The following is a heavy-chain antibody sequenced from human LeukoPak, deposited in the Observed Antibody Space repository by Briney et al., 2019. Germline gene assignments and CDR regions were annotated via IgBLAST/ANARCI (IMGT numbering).Heavy chain of an antibody. V-gene: IGHV3-11*01. CDR3: ARDRRSPHSAYDWGHLDY. CDR2: ISTSSYTI. CDR1: GFPFTDYY. Sequence: GGSLTLSCGVCGFPFTDYYVTWMRQARGGGVECISYISTSSYTIYYAGPVKGRFTISRDNDKNSLYLQMNSLSGEDTAVYYCARDRRSPHSAYDWGHLDYWRQGTLVSVSS. J-gene: IGHJ4*02. D-gene: IGHD5-12*01.